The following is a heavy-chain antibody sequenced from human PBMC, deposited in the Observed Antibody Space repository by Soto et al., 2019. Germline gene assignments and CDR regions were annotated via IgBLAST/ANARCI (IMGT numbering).Heavy chain of an antibody. J-gene: IGHJ5*02. CDR2: IYHSGST. D-gene: IGHD6-13*01. V-gene: IGHV4-4*02. CDR3: AGERQQLTGWFDP. Sequence: QVQLQESGPGLVKPSGTLSLTCAVSSGSISSSNWWSWVRQPPGKGLEWIGEIYHSGSTNYNPSLKSRVTISVDKSKNQFALELSSVTAADTAVYYCAGERQQLTGWFDPWGQGTLVTVSS. CDR1: SGSISSSNW.